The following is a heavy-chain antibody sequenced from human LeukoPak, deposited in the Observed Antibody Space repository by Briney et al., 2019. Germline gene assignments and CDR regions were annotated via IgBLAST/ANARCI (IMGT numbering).Heavy chain of an antibody. CDR3: ARDQTPHYDILTGYYFHY. CDR2: ISGGGGST. V-gene: IGHV3-23*01. D-gene: IGHD3-9*01. Sequence: VQPGGSLRLSCAASGFIFTTYAMIWVRQAPGKGLEWVSTISGGGGSTFYADSVKGRFTISRDNPKNTLYLQMTSLRAEDTAVYYCARDQTPHYDILTGYYFHYWGQGTLVTVSS. CDR1: GFIFTTYA. J-gene: IGHJ4*02.